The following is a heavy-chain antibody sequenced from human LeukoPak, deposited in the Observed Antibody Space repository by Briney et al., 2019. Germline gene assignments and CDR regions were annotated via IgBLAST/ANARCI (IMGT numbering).Heavy chain of an antibody. CDR1: GYTFTNYG. V-gene: IGHV1-18*01. J-gene: IGHJ6*03. CDR2: IGAYNGNT. CDR3: AREYLPTDYYYFYYMDV. D-gene: IGHD2-8*01. Sequence: ASVKVSCKASGYTFTNYGISWVRQAPGQGLEWMGWIGAYNGNTNYAQKLQGKVTMTTDTSTSTAYMELRSLRSDDTAVYYCAREYLPTDYYYFYYMDVWGKGTTVIVSS.